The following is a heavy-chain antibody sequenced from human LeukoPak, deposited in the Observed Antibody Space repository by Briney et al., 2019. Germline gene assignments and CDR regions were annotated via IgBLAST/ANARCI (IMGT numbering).Heavy chain of an antibody. CDR2: IRYDGSNK. J-gene: IGHJ4*02. CDR1: GFTFSSYG. D-gene: IGHD6-19*01. V-gene: IGHV3-30*02. Sequence: GRSLRLSFAASGFTFSSYGMHWVRQAPGKGLEWVAFIRYDGSNKYYADSVKGRFTISRDNAKNSLYLQMNSLRAEDTAVYYCARDRYGSGRFDYWGQGTLVTVSS. CDR3: ARDRYGSGRFDY.